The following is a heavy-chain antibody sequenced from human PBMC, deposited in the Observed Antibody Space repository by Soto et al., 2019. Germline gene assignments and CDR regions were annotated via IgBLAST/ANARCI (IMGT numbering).Heavy chain of an antibody. D-gene: IGHD5-18*01. J-gene: IGHJ4*02. CDR3: HPGGFSDTAMID. CDR1: GFTFSGSA. Sequence: EVQLVESGGGLVQPGGSLKLSCAASGFTFSGSAIHWVRQASGRGLEWVGRIRSKANSYAKAYAASVKGRFTISRDDSKNTAYLQMNSLKTEDTAVYYCHPGGFSDTAMIDWGQGTLVTVSS. V-gene: IGHV3-73*01. CDR2: IRSKANSYAK.